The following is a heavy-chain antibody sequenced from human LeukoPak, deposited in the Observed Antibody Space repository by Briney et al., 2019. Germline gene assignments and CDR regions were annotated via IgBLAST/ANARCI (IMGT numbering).Heavy chain of an antibody. V-gene: IGHV4-39*01. Sequence: SETLSLTCTVSGGSISSSSYYWGWIRQPPGKGLEWIGSIYYSGSTYYNPSLKSRVTISVDTSKNQFSLKLSSVTAADTAVYYCARLVAGYSGYGFDYWGQGTLVTVSS. J-gene: IGHJ4*02. D-gene: IGHD5-12*01. CDR1: GGSISSSSYY. CDR2: IYYSGST. CDR3: ARLVAGYSGYGFDY.